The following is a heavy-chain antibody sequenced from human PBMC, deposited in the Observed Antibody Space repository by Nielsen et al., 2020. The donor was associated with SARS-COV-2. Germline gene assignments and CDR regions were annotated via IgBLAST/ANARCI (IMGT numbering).Heavy chain of an antibody. CDR1: GFTFSSYE. J-gene: IGHJ4*02. D-gene: IGHD1-26*01. Sequence: GGSLRLSCAASGFTFSSYEMNWVRQAPGKGLEWVSYISSSGSTIYYADSVKGRFTISRDNAKNSLYLQMNSLRAEDTAVYYCAREGELPLAGAFDYWGQGTLVTVSS. CDR2: ISSSGSTI. CDR3: AREGELPLAGAFDY. V-gene: IGHV3-48*03.